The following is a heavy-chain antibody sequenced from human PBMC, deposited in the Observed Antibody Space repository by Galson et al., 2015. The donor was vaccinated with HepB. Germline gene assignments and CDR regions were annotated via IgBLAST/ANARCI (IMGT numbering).Heavy chain of an antibody. V-gene: IGHV1-69*04. D-gene: IGHD6-13*01. CDR1: GGTFSSYA. CDR2: IIPILGIA. J-gene: IGHJ4*02. CDR3: ARGAYIAAAGPTDY. Sequence: SVKVSCKASGGTFSSYAISWVRQAPGQGLEWMGRIIPILGIANYAQKFQGRVTITADKSTSTAYMELSSLRSEDTAVYYCARGAYIAAAGPTDYWGQGTLVTVSS.